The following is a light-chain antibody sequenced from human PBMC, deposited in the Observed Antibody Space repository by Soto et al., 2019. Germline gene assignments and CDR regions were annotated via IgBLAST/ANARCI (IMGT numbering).Light chain of an antibody. CDR3: QQYGSSPPWT. CDR1: QSVSSSY. J-gene: IGKJ1*01. CDR2: GAY. V-gene: IGKV3-20*01. Sequence: EIVLTQSPGTLSLSPGERATLSCRASQSVSSSYLAWYQQKPGQAPRLLIYGAYSRATGIPDRFSGSGSGTDFTLTISRLEPEYFAVYYCQQYGSSPPWTFGQGTKVEIK.